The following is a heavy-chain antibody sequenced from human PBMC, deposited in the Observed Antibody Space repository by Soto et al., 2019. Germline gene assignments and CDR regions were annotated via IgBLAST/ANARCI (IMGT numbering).Heavy chain of an antibody. D-gene: IGHD5-12*01. Sequence: PSETLSLTCTVSGGSISSSSYYWGWIRQPPGKGLEWIGSIYYSGSTYYNPSLKSRVTISVDTSKNQFSLKLSSVTAADTAVYYCARVNSGYDLSFDYWGQGTLVTVSS. CDR1: GGSISSSSYY. CDR3: ARVNSGYDLSFDY. V-gene: IGHV4-39*01. CDR2: IYYSGST. J-gene: IGHJ4*02.